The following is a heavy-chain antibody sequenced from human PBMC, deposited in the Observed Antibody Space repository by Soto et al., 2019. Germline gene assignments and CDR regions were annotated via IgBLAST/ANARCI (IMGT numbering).Heavy chain of an antibody. CDR1: GYNFAGYW. V-gene: IGHV5-51*01. J-gene: IGHJ4*02. CDR2: IYPSDSDT. D-gene: IGHD3-3*01. Sequence: GESLKISCKGSGYNFAGYWIAWVRQMPGKGLELMGIIYPSDSDTRYRPSFQGQVTIPADKSISSAYLQWSSLRASDTAMYYCARGGVSTRTFDYWGQGTPVTVSS. CDR3: ARGGVSTRTFDY.